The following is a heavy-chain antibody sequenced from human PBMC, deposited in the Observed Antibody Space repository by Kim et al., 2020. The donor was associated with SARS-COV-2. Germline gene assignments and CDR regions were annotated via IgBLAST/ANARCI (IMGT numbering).Heavy chain of an antibody. CDR3: ATGRGGGSSPFFDY. CDR1: GGSISSYY. CDR2: IYYSGST. J-gene: IGHJ4*02. Sequence: SETLSLTCTVSGGSISSYYWSWIRQPPGKGLEWIGYIYYSGSTNYNPSLKSRVTISVDTSKNQFSLKLSSVTAADTAVYYCATGRGGGSSPFFDYWGQGTLVTVSS. D-gene: IGHD1-26*01. V-gene: IGHV4-59*08.